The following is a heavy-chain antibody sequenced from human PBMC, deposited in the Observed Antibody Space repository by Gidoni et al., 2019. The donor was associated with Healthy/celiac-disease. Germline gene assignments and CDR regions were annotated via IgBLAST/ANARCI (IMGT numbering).Heavy chain of an antibody. CDR1: GFPFSSYS. CDR3: ARDPDIVLMVYAPRAFDY. D-gene: IGHD2-8*01. Sequence: EVQLVESGGGLVKPGGSLRLSCAASGFPFSSYSMNWVRQAPGKGLGWVSSISSSSSYIYYADSVKGRFTISRDNAKNSLYLQMNSLRAEDTAVYYCARDPDIVLMVYAPRAFDYWGQGTLVTVSS. J-gene: IGHJ4*02. CDR2: ISSSSSYI. V-gene: IGHV3-21*01.